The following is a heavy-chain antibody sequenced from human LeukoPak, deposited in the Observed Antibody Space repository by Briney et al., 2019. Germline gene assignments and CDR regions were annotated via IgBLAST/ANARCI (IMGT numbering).Heavy chain of an antibody. CDR3: AREGPRGNSQFDY. J-gene: IGHJ4*02. Sequence: PGGSLRLSCAASGFSFRSYWMDWVRQTPEKGLEWVANIKQDGIEKYFVDSVKGRLTISRDNSKNTLYLQMNSLRAEDTAIYYCAREGPRGNSQFDYWGQGTLVTVSS. CDR2: IKQDGIEK. D-gene: IGHD2/OR15-2a*01. V-gene: IGHV3-7*01. CDR1: GFSFRSYW.